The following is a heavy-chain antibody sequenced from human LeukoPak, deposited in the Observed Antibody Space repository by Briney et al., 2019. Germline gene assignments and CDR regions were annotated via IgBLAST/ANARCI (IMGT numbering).Heavy chain of an antibody. D-gene: IGHD2-2*01. V-gene: IGHV3-13*05. CDR2: IGTAGDP. Sequence: GGSLRLTCAASGFTFSSYDMHWVRQATGKGLEWVSAIGTAGDPYYPGSVKGRFTISRENAKNSLYLQMNSLRAGDTAVYYCAKPQPRYCSSTSCYAVKRPFDYWGQGTLVTVSS. CDR3: AKPQPRYCSSTSCYAVKRPFDY. J-gene: IGHJ4*02. CDR1: GFTFSSYD.